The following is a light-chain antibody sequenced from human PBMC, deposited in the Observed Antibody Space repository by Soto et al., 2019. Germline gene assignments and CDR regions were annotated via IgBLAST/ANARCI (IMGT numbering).Light chain of an antibody. CDR1: SSDVGAYNF. CDR2: EVT. V-gene: IGLV2-14*01. J-gene: IGLJ1*01. Sequence: QSALTQPASVSGSPGQSITISCTGSSSDVGAYNFVSWYQHHPGKAPKLILYEVTTRPSGVSSRFSGSKSVNTASLTISGLQADDEANYYCSSYTSSNTPYVFGTGTKVTVL. CDR3: SSYTSSNTPYV.